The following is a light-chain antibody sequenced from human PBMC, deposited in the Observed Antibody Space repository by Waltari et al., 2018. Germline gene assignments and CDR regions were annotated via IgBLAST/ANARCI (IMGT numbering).Light chain of an antibody. Sequence: QSALTQPASVSGSPGPSIPISCTGTSSDVGGYNYVSWYQQPPGKAPKLMIYEVSNRPSGVSKRFSGSKSGNTASLTISGLQAEDEADYYCSSYTSSSTPVFGGGTKLTVL. CDR2: EVS. V-gene: IGLV2-14*01. CDR1: SSDVGGYNY. J-gene: IGLJ3*02. CDR3: SSYTSSSTPV.